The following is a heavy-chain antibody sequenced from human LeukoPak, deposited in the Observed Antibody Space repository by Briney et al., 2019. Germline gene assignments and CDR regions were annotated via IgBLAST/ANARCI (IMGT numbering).Heavy chain of an antibody. Sequence: ASVKVSCKASGSTFTGYYMHWVRQAPGQGLERMGWINHNSGGTDYAQKFQGRVTMTRDTSLSTAYMELSRLRSDDTAVYYCTRATSVVVPAADHYYYGMDVWGQGTTVTVSS. V-gene: IGHV1-2*02. D-gene: IGHD2-2*01. CDR2: INHNSGGT. CDR1: GSTFTGYY. J-gene: IGHJ6*02. CDR3: TRATSVVVPAADHYYYGMDV.